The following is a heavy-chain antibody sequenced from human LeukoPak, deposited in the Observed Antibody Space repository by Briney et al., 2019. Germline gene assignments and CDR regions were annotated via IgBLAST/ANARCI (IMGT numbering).Heavy chain of an antibody. CDR3: ARDGVGGLYYYDY. J-gene: IGHJ4*02. Sequence: PSETLSLTCTVSGGSISSGDYYWSWIRQPPGKGLEWIGYIYCSGSTYYNPSLKSRVTISVDTSKNQFSLKLSSVTAADTAVYYCARDGVGGLYYYDYWGQGTLVTVSS. CDR2: IYCSGST. D-gene: IGHD4-23*01. CDR1: GGSISSGDYY. V-gene: IGHV4-30-4*01.